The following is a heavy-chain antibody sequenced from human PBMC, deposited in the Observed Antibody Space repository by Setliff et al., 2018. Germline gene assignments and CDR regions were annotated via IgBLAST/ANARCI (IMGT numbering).Heavy chain of an antibody. J-gene: IGHJ4*02. V-gene: IGHV4-59*01. Sequence: SETMSLTCTVSGGPIDSSFWNWIRQSPGKGLEWICYRSARGDTNSNPSLRSRLTMSLDTSKSQFSLTLTSVTAADTAIYFCLRLVRYCSRTTCQRTLGDEVWGQGTLVTVSS. CDR2: RSARGDT. CDR1: GGPIDSSF. D-gene: IGHD2-8*01. CDR3: LRLVRYCSRTTCQRTLGDEV.